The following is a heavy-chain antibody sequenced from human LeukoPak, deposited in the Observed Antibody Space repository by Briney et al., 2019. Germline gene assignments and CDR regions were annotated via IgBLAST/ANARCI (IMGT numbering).Heavy chain of an antibody. CDR3: ARGRGHSYGQYYFNY. Sequence: LETLSLTCTVSGYSISSSGHYWGWIRQPPGKGLEWIGSIYYRGSTFYNPSLKSRVTISVDTTKNQFSLNLGSVTAADTAVYYCARGRGHSYGQYYFNYWGQGTLVTVSS. V-gene: IGHV4-39*07. CDR1: GYSISSSGHY. CDR2: IYYRGST. J-gene: IGHJ4*02. D-gene: IGHD5-18*01.